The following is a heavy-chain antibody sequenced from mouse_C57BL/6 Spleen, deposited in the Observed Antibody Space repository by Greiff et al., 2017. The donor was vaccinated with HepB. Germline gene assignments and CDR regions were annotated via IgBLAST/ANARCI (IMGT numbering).Heavy chain of an antibody. J-gene: IGHJ4*01. D-gene: IGHD1-1*01. CDR1: GFTLSSYA. Sequence: EVQVVESGGGLVKPGGSLKLSCAASGFTLSSYAMSWVRQTPEKRLEWVATISDGGSYTYYPDNVKGRFTISRDNAKNNLYLQMSHLKSEDTAMYYCARVLILYAMDYWGQGTSVTVSS. CDR3: ARVLILYAMDY. V-gene: IGHV5-4*01. CDR2: ISDGGSYT.